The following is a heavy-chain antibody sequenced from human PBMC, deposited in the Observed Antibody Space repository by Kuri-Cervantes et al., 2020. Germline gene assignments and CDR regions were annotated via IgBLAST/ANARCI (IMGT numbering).Heavy chain of an antibody. Sequence: GSLRLSCTVSGGSISSSSYYWGWIRQPPGKGLEWIGSIYNSGSTYDNPSLKSRVTISVDTSKNQFSLKLSSVTAADTAVYYCASGRAEWLVPAMVRKRRNYWGQGTLVTVSS. CDR2: IYNSGST. J-gene: IGHJ4*02. D-gene: IGHD6-19*01. CDR1: GGSISSSSYY. V-gene: IGHV4-39*01. CDR3: ASGRAEWLVPAMVRKRRNY.